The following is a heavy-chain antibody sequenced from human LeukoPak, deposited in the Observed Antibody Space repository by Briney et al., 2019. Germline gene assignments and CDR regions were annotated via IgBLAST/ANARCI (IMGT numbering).Heavy chain of an antibody. CDR2: ISFHGINK. V-gene: IGHV3-30*01. CDR1: GFTFNGHG. Sequence: GWSLRLSCVASGFTFNGHGFHWVRQAPGRGLEWVAAISFHGINKHYAHSVNGRFTISRDNSKNTVFLQMDSLRPEDTAVYYCARDITDHFSFDYWGQGTLVTVSS. CDR3: ARDITDHFSFDY. J-gene: IGHJ4*02. D-gene: IGHD3-10*01.